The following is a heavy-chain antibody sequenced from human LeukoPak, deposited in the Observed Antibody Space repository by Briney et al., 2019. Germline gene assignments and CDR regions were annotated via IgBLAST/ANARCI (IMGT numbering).Heavy chain of an antibody. V-gene: IGHV1-18*01. CDR3: AREISFWIGGYYGDPPGPLDAFDI. CDR2: ISAYNGNT. Sequence: ASVKVSCKASGYTFTSYGISWVRQAPGQGLEWMGWISAYNGNTNYAQKLQGRVTMTTDTSTSTAYMELRSLRSDDTAVYYCAREISFWIGGYYGDPPGPLDAFDIWGKGTMVTVSS. CDR1: GYTFTSYG. J-gene: IGHJ3*02. D-gene: IGHD1-26*01.